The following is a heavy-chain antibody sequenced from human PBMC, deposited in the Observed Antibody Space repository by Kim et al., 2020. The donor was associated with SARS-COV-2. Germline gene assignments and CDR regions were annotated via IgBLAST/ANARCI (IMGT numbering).Heavy chain of an antibody. CDR2: VNH. J-gene: IGHJ6*02. V-gene: IGHV1-18*01. Sequence: VNHNYAQKFQGRVTMTTDTYTSSTYMEVRSLRSDDTAVYYCARGARGGMDVWGQGTTVTVS. CDR3: ARGARGGMDV.